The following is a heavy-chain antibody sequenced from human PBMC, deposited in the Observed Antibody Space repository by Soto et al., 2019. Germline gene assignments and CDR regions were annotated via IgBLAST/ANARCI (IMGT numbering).Heavy chain of an antibody. CDR1: GFTFSGYS. CDR2: ISGSGDST. V-gene: IGHV3-23*01. D-gene: IGHD3-9*01. CDR3: AKGGDYDILNGLNYHHAMDV. J-gene: IGHJ6*02. Sequence: GGSQILSCAASGFTFSGYSMSWVRQAPGKGLEWVSAISGSGDSTYYADSVKGRFTISRDNSKNTLSVQMNSLRAEDTAEYYCAKGGDYDILNGLNYHHAMDVWGQGTTVTVSS.